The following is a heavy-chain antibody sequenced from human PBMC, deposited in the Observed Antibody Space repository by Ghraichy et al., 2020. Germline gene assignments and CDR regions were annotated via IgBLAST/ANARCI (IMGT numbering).Heavy chain of an antibody. CDR3: ARSAGIVGAPSESYFHH. D-gene: IGHD1-26*01. CDR2: IIPIFGTA. Sequence: SVKVSCKASGGTFSSYSISWVRQAPGQGLEWVGGIIPIFGTANYAQKFQGRVTITADELTSTAYMDLSSLRSDDSAFYYCARSAGIVGAPSESYFHHWGQGTLVTVSS. J-gene: IGHJ4*02. CDR1: GGTFSSYS. V-gene: IGHV1-69*13.